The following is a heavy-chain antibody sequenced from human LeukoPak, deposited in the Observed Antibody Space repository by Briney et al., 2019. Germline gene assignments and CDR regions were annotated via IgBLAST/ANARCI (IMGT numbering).Heavy chain of an antibody. CDR2: ISSSSSYI. Sequence: TGGSLRLSCAASGFTFSSYSMNWVRQAPGKGLEWVSSISSSSSYIYYADSVKGRFTISRDNAKNSLYLQMNSLRAEDTAVYYCARDGNLGYCSGGSCFRLYYYYGMDVWGQGTTVTVSS. CDR1: GFTFSSYS. J-gene: IGHJ6*02. D-gene: IGHD2-15*01. CDR3: ARDGNLGYCSGGSCFRLYYYYGMDV. V-gene: IGHV3-21*01.